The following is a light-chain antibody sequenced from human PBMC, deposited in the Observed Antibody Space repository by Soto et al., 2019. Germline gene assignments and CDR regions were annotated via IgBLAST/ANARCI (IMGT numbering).Light chain of an antibody. CDR2: LEGSGSY. V-gene: IGLV4-60*02. Sequence: QTVVTQSSSASASLGSSVKLTCTLSSGHSSYIIAWHQQQPGKAPRYLMKLEGSGSYNKGSGVPDRFSGSSSGADRYLTISNLQFEDEADYYCETWDSNTHVFGGGTQLT. CDR3: ETWDSNTHV. J-gene: IGLJ3*02. CDR1: SGHSSYI.